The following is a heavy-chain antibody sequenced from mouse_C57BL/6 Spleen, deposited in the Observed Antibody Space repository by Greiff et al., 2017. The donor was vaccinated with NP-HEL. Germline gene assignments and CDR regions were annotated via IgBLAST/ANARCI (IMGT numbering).Heavy chain of an antibody. V-gene: IGHV7-3*01. CDR2: IRNKANGYTT. CDR3: ASHFYYGSSYWFAY. CDR1: GFTFTDYY. D-gene: IGHD1-1*01. J-gene: IGHJ3*01. Sequence: EVKLMESGGGLVQPGGSLSLSCAASGFTFTDYYMSWVRQPPGKALEWLGFIRNKANGYTTEYSASVKGRFTISRDNSQSILYLQMNALRAEDSATYYCASHFYYGSSYWFAYWGQGTLVTVSA.